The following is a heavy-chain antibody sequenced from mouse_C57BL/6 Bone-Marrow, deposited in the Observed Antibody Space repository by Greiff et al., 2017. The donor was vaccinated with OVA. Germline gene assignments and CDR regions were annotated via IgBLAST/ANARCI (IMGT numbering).Heavy chain of an antibody. Sequence: QVHVKQSGAELMKPGASVKLSCKATGYTFPGYWIEWVKQRPGHGLEWIGEILPGSGSTNYNEKFKGKATLTADTSSNTAYMQHSSQTTEDSAIYYCARLDYDSSYYYAMDDWGQGTSVTVSS. J-gene: IGHJ4*01. CDR3: ARLDYDSSYYYAMDD. CDR2: ILPGSGST. D-gene: IGHD1-1*01. CDR1: GYTFPGYW. V-gene: IGHV1-9*01.